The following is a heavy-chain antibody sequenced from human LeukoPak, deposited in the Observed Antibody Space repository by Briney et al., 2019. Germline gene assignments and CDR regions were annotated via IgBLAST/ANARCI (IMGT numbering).Heavy chain of an antibody. CDR2: INPNSGDT. CDR1: GYTFTGCY. CDR3: ARTQPNFYYGMDV. V-gene: IGHV1-2*02. Sequence: ASVKVSCKASGYTFTGCYMHWVRQAPGQGLEWMGWINPNSGDTNYAQKFQGRVSMTRDTSINTAYMELSRLRSDDTSVYYCARTQPNFYYGMDVSGEGTTVTASS. J-gene: IGHJ6*01.